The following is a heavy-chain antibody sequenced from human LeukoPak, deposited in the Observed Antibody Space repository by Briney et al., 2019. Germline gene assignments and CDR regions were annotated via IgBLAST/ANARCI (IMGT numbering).Heavy chain of an antibody. Sequence: GGSLRLSCAASGFTFSSYNMNWVRQAPGKGLEWVSSISSSSIYIYYADSVKGRFTITRDNANNSLYLQVNSLRAEDTAVYYCARGVAYWGQGTLVTVSS. V-gene: IGHV3-21*01. D-gene: IGHD2-15*01. CDR1: GFTFSSYN. J-gene: IGHJ4*02. CDR3: ARGVAY. CDR2: ISSSSIYI.